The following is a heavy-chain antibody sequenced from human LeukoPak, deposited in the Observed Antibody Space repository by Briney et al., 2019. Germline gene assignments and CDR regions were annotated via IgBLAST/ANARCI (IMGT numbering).Heavy chain of an antibody. CDR2: IYYSGST. V-gene: IGHV4-59*01. Sequence: PSETLSLTCTVSGGSISGYYWTWIRQPPGKGLEWIGYIYYSGSTNYNPSLKSRVTISVDTSKNQFSLKLSSVTAADTAVYYCARLGRYCSSTSCYGSYMDVWGKGTTVTVSS. J-gene: IGHJ6*03. CDR3: ARLGRYCSSTSCYGSYMDV. CDR1: GGSISGYY. D-gene: IGHD2-2*01.